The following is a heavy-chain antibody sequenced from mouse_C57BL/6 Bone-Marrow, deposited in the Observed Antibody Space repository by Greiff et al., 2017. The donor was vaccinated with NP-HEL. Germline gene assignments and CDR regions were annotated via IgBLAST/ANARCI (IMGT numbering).Heavy chain of an antibody. V-gene: IGHV14-2*01. Sequence: EVKLMESGAELVKPGASVKLSCTASGFNIKDYYMHWVKQRTEQGLEWIGRIDPEDGETKYAPKFQGKATITADASSNTAYLHLSSLTSEDTAVYYCARRDGPAWFAYWGQGTLVTVSA. D-gene: IGHD2-3*01. CDR3: ARRDGPAWFAY. J-gene: IGHJ3*01. CDR1: GFNIKDYY. CDR2: IDPEDGET.